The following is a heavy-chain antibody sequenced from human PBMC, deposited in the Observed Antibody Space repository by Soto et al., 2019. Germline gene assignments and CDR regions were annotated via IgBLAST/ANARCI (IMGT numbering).Heavy chain of an antibody. CDR3: ASGFSAAAKKAYYYYYMDV. CDR2: IYYSGST. D-gene: IGHD2-2*01. J-gene: IGHJ6*03. CDR1: GGSISSGGYY. V-gene: IGHV4-31*03. Sequence: SETLSLTCTVSGGSISSGGYYWSWIRQHPGKGLEWIGYIYYSGSTYYNPSLKSRVTISGDTSKNQFSLKLSSVTAADTAVYYCASGFSAAAKKAYYYYYMDVWGKGTTVTVSS.